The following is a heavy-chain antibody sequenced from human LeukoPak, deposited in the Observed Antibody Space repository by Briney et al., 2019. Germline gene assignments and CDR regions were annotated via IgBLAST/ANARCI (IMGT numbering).Heavy chain of an antibody. CDR1: GFTFSSYE. V-gene: IGHV3-23*01. CDR2: ITTSGGST. J-gene: IGHJ4*02. Sequence: GGSLRLSCAASGFTFSSYEMNWVRQAPGKGLEWVSTITTSGGSTYYADSVKGRFTISRDNSENTLYLQMNSLRAEDTALYYCAKDQLAIAVAGGGVFDYWGQGTLVTVSS. D-gene: IGHD6-19*01. CDR3: AKDQLAIAVAGGGVFDY.